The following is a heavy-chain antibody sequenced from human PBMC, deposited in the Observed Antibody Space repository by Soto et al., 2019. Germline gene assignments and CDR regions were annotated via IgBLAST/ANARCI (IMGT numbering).Heavy chain of an antibody. V-gene: IGHV4-4*02. CDR3: ARDLDRYCSVTSCHAMDV. CDR1: GGSIRSTNW. J-gene: IGHJ6*02. Sequence: VHLQESGPGLVKPSGTASLTCVVSGGSIRSTNWWAWVRQTPGKGLEWIGEVYHNGTSNYNPSLKGRATISVDRSKDQVSLRLNSVIDADTAVYYCARDLDRYCSVTSCHAMDVWGQGTPVTVSS. D-gene: IGHD2-15*01. CDR2: VYHNGTS.